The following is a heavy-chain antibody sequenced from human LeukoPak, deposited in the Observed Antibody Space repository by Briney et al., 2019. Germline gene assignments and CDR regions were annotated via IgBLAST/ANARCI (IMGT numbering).Heavy chain of an antibody. CDR1: GFTFSSYA. J-gene: IGHJ3*02. CDR2: ISGSGGST. Sequence: PGGSLRLSCAASGFTFSSYAMSWVRQAPGEGLEWVSAISGSGGSTYYADSVKGRFTISRDNSKNTLYLQMNSLRAEDTAVYYCAKGRGYGYLPDAFDIWGQGTMVTVSS. D-gene: IGHD5-18*01. CDR3: AKGRGYGYLPDAFDI. V-gene: IGHV3-23*01.